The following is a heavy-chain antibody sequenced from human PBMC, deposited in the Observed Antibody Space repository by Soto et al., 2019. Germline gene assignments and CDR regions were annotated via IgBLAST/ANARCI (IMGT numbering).Heavy chain of an antibody. CDR3: ARGWSTPNYYYGMDV. V-gene: IGHV5-51*07. D-gene: IGHD1-26*01. Sequence: PGESVKISCKGSGYSFTSYWIGWVHQMPGKGLEWMGIIYPGDSDTRYSPSLQGQVTISADKSISTAYLQWSSLKASDTAMYYCARGWSTPNYYYGMDVWGQGTTVTVS. CDR2: IYPGDSDT. J-gene: IGHJ6*02. CDR1: GYSFTSYW.